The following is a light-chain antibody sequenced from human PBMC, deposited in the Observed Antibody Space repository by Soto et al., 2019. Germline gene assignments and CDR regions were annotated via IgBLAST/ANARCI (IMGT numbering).Light chain of an antibody. J-gene: IGLJ2*01. CDR1: SSDVGGYNY. Sequence: QSVLTQPPSASGSPGQSVTISCTGTSSDVGGYNYVSWYQQHPGKAPKLVIYEVSKRPSGVPDRFSGSKSGNTASLTVSGLQAEDEASYYCRSYARGHNLVFGGGTKLTVL. V-gene: IGLV2-8*01. CDR3: RSYARGHNLV. CDR2: EVS.